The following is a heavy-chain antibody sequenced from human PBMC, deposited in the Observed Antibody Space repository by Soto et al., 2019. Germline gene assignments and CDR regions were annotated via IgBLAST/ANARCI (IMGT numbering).Heavy chain of an antibody. V-gene: IGHV1-18*01. J-gene: IGHJ4*02. D-gene: IGHD3-22*01. CDR2: ISAYNGNT. Sequence: ASVKVSCTASGYSFTSYGISWVRQAPGQGLEWMGWISAYNGNTNYAQKLQGRVTMTTDTSTSTAYMELRSLRSDDTAVYYCARDGYDSSGSLFDYWGQGTLVTVSS. CDR3: ARDGYDSSGSLFDY. CDR1: GYSFTSYG.